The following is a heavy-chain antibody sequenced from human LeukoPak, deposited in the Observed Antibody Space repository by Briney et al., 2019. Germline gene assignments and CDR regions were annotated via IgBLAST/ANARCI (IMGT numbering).Heavy chain of an antibody. D-gene: IGHD2-15*01. CDR2: ISAYNGNT. CDR1: GYTFTSYG. CDR3: ARDLGLYCSGGSCYSGGEGDYYYYGMDV. J-gene: IGHJ6*02. Sequence: ASVKVSCKAPGYTFTSYGISWVRQAPGQGLEWMGWISAYNGNTNYAQKLQGRVTMTTDTSTSTAYMELRSLRSDDTAVYYCARDLGLYCSGGSCYSGGEGDYYYYGMDVWGQGTTVTVSS. V-gene: IGHV1-18*01.